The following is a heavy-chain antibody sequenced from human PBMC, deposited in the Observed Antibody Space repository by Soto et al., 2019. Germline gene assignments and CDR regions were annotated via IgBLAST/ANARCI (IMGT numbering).Heavy chain of an antibody. V-gene: IGHV3-33*01. CDR3: ARDRMVYANYYYGMDV. Sequence: GGSLRLSCAASGFTFSSYGMHWVRQAPGKGLEWVAVIWYDGSNKYYADSVKGRFTISRDNAKNSLYLQMNSLRAEDTAVYYCARDRMVYANYYYGMDVWGQGTTVTVSS. J-gene: IGHJ6*02. CDR2: IWYDGSNK. D-gene: IGHD2-8*01. CDR1: GFTFSSYG.